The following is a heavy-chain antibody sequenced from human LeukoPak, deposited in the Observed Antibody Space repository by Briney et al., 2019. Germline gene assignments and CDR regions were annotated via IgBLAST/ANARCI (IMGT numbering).Heavy chain of an antibody. Sequence: LTGGSLRLSCAASGFTFSSYSMNWVRQAPGKGLEWVSYISSSSSTIYYADSVKGRFTIPRDNAKNSLYLQMNSLRAEDTAVYYCARDSTVTTCDYWGQGTLVTVSS. D-gene: IGHD4-17*01. J-gene: IGHJ4*02. CDR1: GFTFSSYS. CDR3: ARDSTVTTCDY. V-gene: IGHV3-48*01. CDR2: ISSSSSTI.